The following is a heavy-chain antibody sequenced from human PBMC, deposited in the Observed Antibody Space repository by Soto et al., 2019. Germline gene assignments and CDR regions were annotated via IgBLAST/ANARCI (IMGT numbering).Heavy chain of an antibody. Sequence: EVQLVESGGGLVQPGESLRLSCAASGFTFSSYSMNWVRQAPGKGLEWVSYIHNSSSTIYYADSVRGRFTISRDNAKNSLYLQMNSRRDEDTAVYYCARGVQIIVRLPAAIDYGGQGTLGTVSS. CDR1: GFTFSSYS. V-gene: IGHV3-48*02. D-gene: IGHD2-2*01. CDR2: IHNSSSTI. J-gene: IGHJ4*02. CDR3: ARGVQIIVRLPAAIDY.